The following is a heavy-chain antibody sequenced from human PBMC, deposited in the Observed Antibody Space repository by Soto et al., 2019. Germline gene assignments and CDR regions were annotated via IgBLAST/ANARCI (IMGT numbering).Heavy chain of an antibody. D-gene: IGHD3-3*01. J-gene: IGHJ4*02. CDR1: GFSLTTSGVG. CDR2: IYWDDDK. Sequence: QITLNESGPTQVKPRQTLTLTCTFSGFSLTTSGVGVGWIRQSPGKAPEWLALIYWDDDKRYSPSLKSRLTITQDTSKNQGVLTMADLDPADTATYYCAHRVLRAVFGLVTTTAIYFDFWGQGTQVAVSS. V-gene: IGHV2-5*02. CDR3: AHRVLRAVFGLVTTTAIYFDF.